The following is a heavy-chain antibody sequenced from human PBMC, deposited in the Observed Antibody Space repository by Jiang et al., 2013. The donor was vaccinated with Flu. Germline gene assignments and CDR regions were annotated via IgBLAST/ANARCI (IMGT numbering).Heavy chain of an antibody. D-gene: IGHD6-6*01. CDR1: GFTFDDTA. V-gene: IGHV3-9*01. CDR2: ISRNSGGI. J-gene: IGHJ4*02. Sequence: VQLVESGGGLVQPGRSLRLSCAASGFTFDDTAMHWVRQAPGKALEWVSGISRNSGGIAYADSVRGRFTISRDNAKNSLYLQMNSLRAEDTALYYCAKDLFPGHIVARATIDFWGQGTLVTVSS. CDR3: AKDLFPGHIVARATIDF.